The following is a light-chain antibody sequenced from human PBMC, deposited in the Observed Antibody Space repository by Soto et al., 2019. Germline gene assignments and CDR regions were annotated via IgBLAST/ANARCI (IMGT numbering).Light chain of an antibody. CDR2: RNN. Sequence: QSVLTQAPSASGTPGQRVTISCSGRSSNVGSHYVYWYQHLPGTAPKLLIYRNNQRPSGVPDRFSGSKSGTSASLAISGLRSEDEADYYCAAWDDSLSCQGVVFGGGTQLTVL. J-gene: IGLJ2*01. CDR1: SSNVGSHY. V-gene: IGLV1-47*01. CDR3: AAWDDSLSCQGVV.